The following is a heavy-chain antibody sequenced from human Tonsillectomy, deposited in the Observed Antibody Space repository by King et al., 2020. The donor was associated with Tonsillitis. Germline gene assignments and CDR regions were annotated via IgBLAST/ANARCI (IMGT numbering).Heavy chain of an antibody. CDR2: ISGSGGST. J-gene: IGHJ6*02. Sequence: VQLVESGGGLVQPGGSLRLSCAASGFSFSSYAMSWVRQAPGKGLEWVSTISGSGGSTYYADSVKGRFTISRDNSKNTLYLQMHRLRAEDTAVYYCARDTTIDEGYYYYGMDVWGQGTTVTVSS. CDR1: GFSFSSYA. V-gene: IGHV3-23*04. D-gene: IGHD3-22*01. CDR3: ARDTTIDEGYYYYGMDV.